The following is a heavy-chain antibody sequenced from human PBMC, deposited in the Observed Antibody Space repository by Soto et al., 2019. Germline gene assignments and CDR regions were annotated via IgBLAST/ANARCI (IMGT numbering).Heavy chain of an antibody. Sequence: EVQLLESGGGLVQPGGSLRLSCAASGFTFSSYAMSWVRQAPGQGLEWVAAISGSGGSTYYADSVKGRFTISRDSSKNTLYLQMTSLRAEDTAVYYCAKGARVRGVSRGYCDYWGQGTLVTVSS. CDR3: AKGARVRGVSRGYCDY. CDR2: ISGSGGST. V-gene: IGHV3-23*01. J-gene: IGHJ4*02. CDR1: GFTFSSYA. D-gene: IGHD3-10*01.